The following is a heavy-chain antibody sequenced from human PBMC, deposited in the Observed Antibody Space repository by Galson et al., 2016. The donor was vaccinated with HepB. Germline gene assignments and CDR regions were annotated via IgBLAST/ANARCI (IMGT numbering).Heavy chain of an antibody. J-gene: IGHJ4*02. CDR3: AKRHEYCPPVGCSVDY. CDR1: GFTFSKYG. V-gene: IGHV3-30*18. Sequence: SLRLSCAASGFTFSKYGMHWVRQAPGKGLEWVAADSMDGRRKFYADSVKGRFTISRDNSNNMLFLQMDSLRPDDTAVYYCAKRHEYCPPVGCSVDYRGQGTLVSVSS. CDR2: DSMDGRRK. D-gene: IGHD2/OR15-2a*01.